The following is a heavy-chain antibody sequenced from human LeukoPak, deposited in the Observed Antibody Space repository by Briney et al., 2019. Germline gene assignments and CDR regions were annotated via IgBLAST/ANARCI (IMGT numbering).Heavy chain of an antibody. J-gene: IGHJ4*02. CDR1: GFTFSDYY. CDR2: ISSSGSTI. V-gene: IGHV3-11*01. Sequence: PGGSLRLSCAASGFTFSDYYMSWIRQAPGKGLEWVSYISSSGSTIYYADSVKGRFTISRDNSKNTLYLQMNSLRAEDTAVYYCATMVRGVIDPFDYWGQGTLVTVSS. CDR3: ATMVRGVIDPFDY. D-gene: IGHD3-10*01.